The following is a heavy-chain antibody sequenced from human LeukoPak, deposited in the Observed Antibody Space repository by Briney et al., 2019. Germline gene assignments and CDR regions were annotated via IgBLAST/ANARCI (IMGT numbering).Heavy chain of an antibody. CDR3: ARVWNTAKFFDY. V-gene: IGHV3-11*04. J-gene: IGHJ4*02. D-gene: IGHD1/OR15-1a*01. CDR2: ISSGGNII. CDR1: GFTVSSNY. Sequence: GGSLRLSCAASGFTVSSNYMSWVRQAPGKGLEWISYISSGGNIIFYADSVKGRFTISRDNAKNSLYLQMNSLRAEDTAIYYCARVWNTAKFFDYWGQGTLVTVSS.